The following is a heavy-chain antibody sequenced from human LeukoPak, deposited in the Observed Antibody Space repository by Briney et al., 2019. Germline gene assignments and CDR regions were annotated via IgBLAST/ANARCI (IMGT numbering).Heavy chain of an antibody. CDR2: ISSDGSST. V-gene: IGHV3-74*03. J-gene: IGHJ4*02. Sequence: PGGSLRLSCAASGFTFSNHWMHWVRQTPGKGLVWVSRISSDGSSTTYADSVKGRFTISRDNAKNTLYLQMNNLRAEDTAMYYCARDQRVTGRPYIDYWGQGTLVIVSS. CDR1: GFTFSNHW. CDR3: ARDQRVTGRPYIDY. D-gene: IGHD6-6*01.